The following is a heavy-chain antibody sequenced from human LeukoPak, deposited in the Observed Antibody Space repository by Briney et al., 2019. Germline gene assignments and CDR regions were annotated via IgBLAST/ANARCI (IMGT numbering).Heavy chain of an antibody. Sequence: SETLSLTCTVSGGSISSCSYYWGWIRQPPGKGLEWIGSIYYSGSTYYNPSLKSRVTISVDTSKNQFSLKLSSVTAADTAVYYCAREIAVAWRDFDYWGQGTLITVSS. J-gene: IGHJ4*02. D-gene: IGHD6-19*01. CDR2: IYYSGST. V-gene: IGHV4-39*01. CDR3: AREIAVAWRDFDY. CDR1: GGSISSCSYY.